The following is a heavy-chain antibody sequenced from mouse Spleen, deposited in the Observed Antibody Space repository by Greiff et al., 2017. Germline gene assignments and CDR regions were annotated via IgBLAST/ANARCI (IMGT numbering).Heavy chain of an antibody. D-gene: IGHD2-10*02. CDR2: IDPEDGDT. Sequence: EVQLQQSGAELVRPGASVKLSCTASGFNIKDYYMHWVKQRPEQGLEWIGRIDPEDGDTEYAPKFQGKATMTADTSSNTAYLQLSSLTSEDTAVYYCTTQGYGNPYYYAMDYWGQGTSVTVSS. CDR3: TTQGYGNPYYYAMDY. V-gene: IGHV14-1*01. CDR1: GFNIKDYY. J-gene: IGHJ4*01.